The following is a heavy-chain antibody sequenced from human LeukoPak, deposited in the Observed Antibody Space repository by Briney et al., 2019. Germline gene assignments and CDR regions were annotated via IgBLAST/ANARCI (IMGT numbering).Heavy chain of an antibody. CDR3: AKDDVPSNWGTLGLFDY. Sequence: GGSLRLSCAASGFSFSTYAMNWVRQAPGKGLEWVSAVSGSGGSTYYADSVKGRFTISRDNSKNTPYLQMNSLRAEDTAVYYCAKDDVPSNWGTLGLFDYWGQGALVTVSS. V-gene: IGHV3-23*01. CDR1: GFSFSTYA. CDR2: VSGSGGST. D-gene: IGHD7-27*01. J-gene: IGHJ4*02.